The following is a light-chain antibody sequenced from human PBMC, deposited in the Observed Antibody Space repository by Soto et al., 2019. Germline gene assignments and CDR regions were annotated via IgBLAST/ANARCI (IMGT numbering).Light chain of an antibody. V-gene: IGKV3-20*01. CDR2: GAS. Sequence: EIVLTQSPGTLSLSPGERATLSCRASQSVSSSYLAWYQQKPGQAPRLLSYGASSRATGIPDRFSGSGSGTAFTLTISRLDPDDFAVYYCQQYGSSPLTLGGGTKVDSK. J-gene: IGKJ4*01. CDR1: QSVSSSY. CDR3: QQYGSSPLT.